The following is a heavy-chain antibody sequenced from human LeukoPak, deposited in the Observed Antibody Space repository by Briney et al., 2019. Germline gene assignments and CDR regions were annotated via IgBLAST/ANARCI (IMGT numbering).Heavy chain of an antibody. Sequence: ASETLSLTCTVSGGSISIGGYYWSWIRQHPGKGLEWIGYIYYSGSTYYNPSLKSRVTISVDTSKNQFSLKLSSVTAADTAVYYCARYGPVVVPAEDAFDIWGQGTMVTVSS. V-gene: IGHV4-31*03. CDR2: IYYSGST. D-gene: IGHD2-2*01. CDR3: ARYGPVVVPAEDAFDI. J-gene: IGHJ3*02. CDR1: GGSISIGGYY.